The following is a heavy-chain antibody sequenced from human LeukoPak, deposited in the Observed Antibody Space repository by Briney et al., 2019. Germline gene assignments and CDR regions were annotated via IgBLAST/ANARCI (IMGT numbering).Heavy chain of an antibody. CDR2: IYYSGST. CDR1: GGSISSSSYY. Sequence: KTSETLSLTCTVSGGSISSSSYYWGWIRQPPGKGLEWIGSIYYSGSTYYNPSLKSRVTISVDTSKNQFSLKLSSVTAADTAVYYCARLYYYDSSGYFRYYYGMDVWGQGTTVTVSS. CDR3: ARLYYYDSSGYFRYYYGMDV. V-gene: IGHV4-39*07. J-gene: IGHJ6*02. D-gene: IGHD3-22*01.